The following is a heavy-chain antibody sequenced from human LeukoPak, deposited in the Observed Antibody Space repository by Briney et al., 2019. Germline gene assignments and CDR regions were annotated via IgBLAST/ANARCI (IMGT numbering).Heavy chain of an antibody. CDR3: ARHGSYCSSTSCYSFGWFDP. CDR2: IYPGDSDT. Sequence: GEPLKISCKGSGYSFTSYWIGWVRQMPGKGLEWMGIIYPGDSDTRYSPSFQGQVTISADKSISTAYLQWSSLKASDTAMYYCARHGSYCSSTSCYSFGWFDPWGQGTLVTVSS. J-gene: IGHJ5*02. D-gene: IGHD2-2*02. CDR1: GYSFTSYW. V-gene: IGHV5-51*01.